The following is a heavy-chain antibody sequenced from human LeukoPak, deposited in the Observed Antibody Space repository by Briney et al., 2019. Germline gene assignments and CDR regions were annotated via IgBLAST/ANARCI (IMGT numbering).Heavy chain of an antibody. CDR1: GFTFSSYA. J-gene: IGHJ4*02. D-gene: IGHD6-25*01. V-gene: IGHV3-23*01. CDR3: AKDRGSAGPNHLDY. Sequence: GGSLRLACAASGFTFSSYAMSWVRQAPGKGLEWVSAISGSGGTTFYADSVKGRFTISRDNSKNTLYLQVNSLRAADTAVYYCAKDRGSAGPNHLDYWGQGTLVTVSS. CDR2: ISGSGGTT.